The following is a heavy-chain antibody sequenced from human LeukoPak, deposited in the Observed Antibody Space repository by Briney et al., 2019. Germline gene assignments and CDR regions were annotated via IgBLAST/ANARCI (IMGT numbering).Heavy chain of an antibody. J-gene: IGHJ4*02. V-gene: IGHV4-34*01. Sequence: PSEILSLTCAVYGGSFSGYYWSWIRQPPGKGLEWSGEINHSRSTNYNPSLKSRVTISVDTSKNQFSLKLSSVTAADTAVYYCARGPYGASDYWGQGTLVTVSS. CDR2: INHSRST. CDR3: ARGPYGASDY. D-gene: IGHD4-17*01. CDR1: GGSFSGYY.